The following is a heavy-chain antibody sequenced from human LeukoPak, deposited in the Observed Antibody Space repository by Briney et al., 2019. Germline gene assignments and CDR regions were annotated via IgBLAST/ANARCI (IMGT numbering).Heavy chain of an antibody. CDR3: ASREVYGGNSGVFDI. V-gene: IGHV3-7*01. J-gene: IGHJ3*02. Sequence: PGGSLRLSCAVSGFALSHYWMTWVRQAPGKGLEWVATISQDGSQKYYVDSVKGRFTISQDNAKNSLYLQMNSLRAEDTAVYYCASREVYGGNSGVFDIWGQGTMVTVSS. CDR2: ISQDGSQK. D-gene: IGHD4-23*01. CDR1: GFALSHYW.